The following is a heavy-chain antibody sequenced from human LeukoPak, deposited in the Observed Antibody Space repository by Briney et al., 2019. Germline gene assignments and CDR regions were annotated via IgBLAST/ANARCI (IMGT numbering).Heavy chain of an antibody. J-gene: IGHJ4*02. Sequence: SETLSLTCAVYGGSFSGYYWSWIRQPPGKGLEWIGEINHSGSTNYNPSLKSRVTISVDTSKNQFSLKLSSVTAADTAVYYCARTYSSGRVKFDYWGQGTLVTVSS. CDR1: GGSFSGYY. V-gene: IGHV4-34*01. D-gene: IGHD6-19*01. CDR2: INHSGST. CDR3: ARTYSSGRVKFDY.